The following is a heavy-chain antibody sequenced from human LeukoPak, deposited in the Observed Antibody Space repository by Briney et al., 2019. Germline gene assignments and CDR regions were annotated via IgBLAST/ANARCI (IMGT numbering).Heavy chain of an antibody. Sequence: GGSLRLSCAASGFTFSSYAMSWVRQAPGKGLEWVSAISGSGGSTYYADSVKGRFTISRDNSKNTLYLQMNSLRAEDTAVYYCGKAFPTWDYYDSSGGFDYWGQGTLVTVSS. CDR1: GFTFSSYA. V-gene: IGHV3-23*01. CDR3: GKAFPTWDYYDSSGGFDY. J-gene: IGHJ4*02. D-gene: IGHD3-22*01. CDR2: ISGSGGST.